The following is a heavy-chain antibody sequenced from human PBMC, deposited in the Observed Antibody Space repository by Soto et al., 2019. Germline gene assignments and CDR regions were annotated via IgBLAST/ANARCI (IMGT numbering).Heavy chain of an antibody. Sequence: SETLSLTCPVSSGSISSYCWNWIRQPPGKGLEWIGCIHYSGSTNYNPSLKSRVTISVDTSKNQFSLKLRSVTAADTAIYYCARDRADYGGRWFDSWGQGTLVTVSS. D-gene: IGHD4-17*01. J-gene: IGHJ5*01. V-gene: IGHV4-59*01. CDR1: SGSISSYC. CDR3: ARDRADYGGRWFDS. CDR2: IHYSGST.